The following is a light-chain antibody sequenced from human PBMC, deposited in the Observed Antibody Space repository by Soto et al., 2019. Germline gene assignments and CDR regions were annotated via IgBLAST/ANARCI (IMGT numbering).Light chain of an antibody. J-gene: IGLJ2*01. Sequence: QSVLTQPPSASGSPGQSVTISCTGTSSDVGGYNYVSWYQLHPGKAPKLMIYEVTKRPSGVPDRFSGSKSGNTASLTVSGLQAEDEADYYCTSYAGYNNYVVFGGGTKLTVL. CDR2: EVT. CDR3: TSYAGYNNYVV. V-gene: IGLV2-8*01. CDR1: SSDVGGYNY.